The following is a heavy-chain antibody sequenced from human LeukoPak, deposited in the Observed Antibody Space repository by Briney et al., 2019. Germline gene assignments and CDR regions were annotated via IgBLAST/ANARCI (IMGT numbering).Heavy chain of an antibody. J-gene: IGHJ5*02. D-gene: IGHD5-12*01. CDR3: ARERVAIASVDP. CDR2: IYYSGST. CDR1: GGSISSYY. V-gene: IGHV4-59*01. Sequence: SETLSLTCTVSGGSISSYYWSWIRQPPGKGLEWIGYIYYSGSTNYNPSLKSRVTISVDTSKNQFSLKLSSVTAADTAVYYCARERVAIASVDPWGQGTLVTVSS.